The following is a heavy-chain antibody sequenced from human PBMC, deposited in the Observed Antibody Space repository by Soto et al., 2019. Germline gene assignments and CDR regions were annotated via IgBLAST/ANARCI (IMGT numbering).Heavy chain of an antibody. J-gene: IGHJ3*01. CDR2: IYYSGST. CDR3: ARYSSGWYKYAFDF. Sequence: SETLSLTCTVSGGSISSYYWSWIRQPPGKGLEWIGYIYYSGSTNYNPSLKSRVTISVDTSKNQFSLKLSSVTAADTAVYYCARYSSGWYKYAFDFWGQGTMVTVSS. V-gene: IGHV4-59*01. D-gene: IGHD6-19*01. CDR1: GGSISSYY.